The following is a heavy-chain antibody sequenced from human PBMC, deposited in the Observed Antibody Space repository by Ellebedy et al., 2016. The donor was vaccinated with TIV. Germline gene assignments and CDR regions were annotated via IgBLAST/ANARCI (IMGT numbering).Heavy chain of an antibody. Sequence: SEPLSLTXTVSGGSVSSGCYYWRWIRQPPGKGLEWIGYIHHSGGTNYNPSLKSRVTISLDTSKKQFSLKVKFVTAADTAVYYCARDGGLAEAGNDGYKYYGMDVWGQGTTVTVSS. CDR3: ARDGGLAEAGNDGYKYYGMDV. CDR2: IHHSGGT. J-gene: IGHJ6*02. CDR1: GGSVSSGCYY. V-gene: IGHV4-61*01. D-gene: IGHD6-19*01.